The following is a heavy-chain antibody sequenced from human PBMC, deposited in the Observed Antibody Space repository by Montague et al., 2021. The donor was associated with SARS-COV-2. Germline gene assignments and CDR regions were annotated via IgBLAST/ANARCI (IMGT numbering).Heavy chain of an antibody. CDR2: MHFTGKT. Sequence: SETLSLTCSVSGDSITNHYWSWIRQPAGKGLEWIGRMHFTGKTNFSPFFSSRLTMSADTSKNQFSLKLTSVTAADTAIYFWARDRVDFGAGRQGTIDFWGQGTLVTVSS. CDR3: ARDRVDFGAGRQGTIDF. J-gene: IGHJ4*02. V-gene: IGHV4-4*07. CDR1: GDSITNHY. D-gene: IGHD3-10*01.